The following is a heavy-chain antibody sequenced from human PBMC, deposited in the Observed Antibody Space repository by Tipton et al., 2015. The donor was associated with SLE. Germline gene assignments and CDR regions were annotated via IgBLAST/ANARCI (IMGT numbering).Heavy chain of an antibody. D-gene: IGHD6-13*01. CDR2: VYFSGIT. J-gene: IGHJ1*01. Sequence: TLSLTCTVSGASVSSSNSNWGWIRQPPGKRLEWIGSVYFSGITFYSPSLQSRVTISVDRSKNQFSLKLTSVTAADTAVYYCARLCCIGAAGTGHFQLWGQGTLVSVSS. CDR3: ARLCCIGAAGTGHFQL. CDR1: GASVSSSNSN. V-gene: IGHV4-39*07.